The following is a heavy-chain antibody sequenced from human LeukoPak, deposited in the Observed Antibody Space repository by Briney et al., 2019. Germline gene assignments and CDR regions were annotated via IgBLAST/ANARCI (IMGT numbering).Heavy chain of an antibody. CDR3: ARDEQPDVEFDY. D-gene: IGHD6-13*01. CDR2: INHSGST. Sequence: PSETLSLTCAVYGGSFSGYYWSWIRQPPGKGLEWIGEINHSGSTNYNPSLKSRVTISVDTSKNQFSLKLSSVTAADTAVYYCARDEQPDVEFDYWGQGTLVTVSS. V-gene: IGHV4-34*01. J-gene: IGHJ4*02. CDR1: GGSFSGYY.